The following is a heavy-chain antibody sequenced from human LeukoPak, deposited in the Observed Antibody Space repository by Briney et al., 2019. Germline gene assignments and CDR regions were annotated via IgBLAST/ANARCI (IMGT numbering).Heavy chain of an antibody. Sequence: PGGSLRLSCAASGFTFSSYAMHWVRQAPGKGLEWVALISYDGSVKYFGDSVTGRFTTSRDNSMNTLFLQMNSLRGDDTAVYYCGKESDSSGWNWIDARGQGSLVTVSS. D-gene: IGHD6-19*01. CDR3: GKESDSSGWNWIDA. CDR2: ISYDGSVK. CDR1: GFTFSSYA. J-gene: IGHJ5*02. V-gene: IGHV3-30*18.